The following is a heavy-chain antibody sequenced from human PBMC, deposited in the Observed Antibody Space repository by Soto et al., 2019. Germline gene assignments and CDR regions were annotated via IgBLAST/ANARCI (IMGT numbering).Heavy chain of an antibody. CDR1: GFTFSSYG. CDR2: IWYDGSNK. Sequence: GGSLRLSCAASGFTFSSYGMHWVRQAPGKGLEWVAVIWYDGSNKYYADSVKGRFTISRDNSKNTLYLQMNSLRAEDTAVYYCARDPQYYYYYMDVWGKETTVTVSS. CDR3: ARDPQYYYYYMDV. J-gene: IGHJ6*03. V-gene: IGHV3-33*01.